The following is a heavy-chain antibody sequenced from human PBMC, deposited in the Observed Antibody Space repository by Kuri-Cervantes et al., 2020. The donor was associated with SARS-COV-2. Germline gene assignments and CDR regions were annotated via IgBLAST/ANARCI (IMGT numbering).Heavy chain of an antibody. D-gene: IGHD3-22*01. J-gene: IGHJ4*02. V-gene: IGHV3-23*01. Sequence: GESLKISCAASGFTFSSYAMHWVRQAPGKGLEWVSAISGSGGSTYYADSVKGRFTISRDNSKNTLYLQMNSLRAEDTAVYYCAKDEHYDSRTELLFDYWGQGTLVTVSS. CDR3: AKDEHYDSRTELLFDY. CDR1: GFTFSSYA. CDR2: ISGSGGST.